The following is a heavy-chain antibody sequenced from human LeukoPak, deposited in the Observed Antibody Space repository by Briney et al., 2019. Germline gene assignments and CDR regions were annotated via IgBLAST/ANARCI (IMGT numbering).Heavy chain of an antibody. CDR1: GGSFSGYY. CDR3: ARVGHSIAAAGTDYNWFDP. V-gene: IGHV4-59*01. Sequence: SETLSLTCAVYGGSFSGYYWSWIRQPPGKGLEWIGYIYYSGSTNYNPSLKSRVTISVDTSKNQFSLKLSSVTAADTAVYYCARVGHSIAAAGTDYNWFDPWGQGTLVTVSS. J-gene: IGHJ5*02. D-gene: IGHD6-13*01. CDR2: IYYSGST.